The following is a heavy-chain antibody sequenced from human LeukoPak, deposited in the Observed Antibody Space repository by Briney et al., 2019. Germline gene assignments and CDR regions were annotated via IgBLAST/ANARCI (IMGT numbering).Heavy chain of an antibody. CDR1: GDSVSSNSAA. D-gene: IGHD6-19*01. Sequence: SQTLSLTCAISGDSVSSNSAAWNWIRQSPSRGLEWLGRTYYRSKWYNDYAVSVRSRITINPDTSKNQFSLQLNSATPEDTAVYYCARDLPEDRAVTNKDAFDIWGQGTMVTVSS. CDR2: TYYRSKWYN. CDR3: ARDLPEDRAVTNKDAFDI. J-gene: IGHJ3*02. V-gene: IGHV6-1*01.